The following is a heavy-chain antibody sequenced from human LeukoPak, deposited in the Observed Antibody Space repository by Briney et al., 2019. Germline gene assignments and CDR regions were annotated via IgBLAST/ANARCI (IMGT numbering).Heavy chain of an antibody. D-gene: IGHD3-22*01. CDR2: IYYSGGT. Sequence: SETLSLTCTVSGGSISSYYWSWIRQPPGKGLEWIGYIYYSGGTNYNPSLKSRVTISVDTSKNQFSLKLSSVTAADTAVYYCARGHYDSSGYGTDYWGQGTLVTVSS. J-gene: IGHJ4*02. CDR3: ARGHYDSSGYGTDY. CDR1: GGSISSYY. V-gene: IGHV4-59*01.